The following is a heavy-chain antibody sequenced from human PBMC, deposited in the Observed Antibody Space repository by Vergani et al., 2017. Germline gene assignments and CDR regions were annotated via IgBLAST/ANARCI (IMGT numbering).Heavy chain of an antibody. CDR3: ARDLLGYFDY. D-gene: IGHD7-27*01. J-gene: IGHJ4*02. CDR1: GFTVSSNY. V-gene: IGHV3-66*01. CDR2: IYSGGST. Sequence: EVQLVESGGGLVQPGGSLRLSCAASGFTVSSNYMSWVRQAPGKGLERVSVIYSGGSTYYADSVKGRFTISRDKSENTLYLQMNSLRAEDTAVYYCARDLLGYFDYWGQGTLVTVSS.